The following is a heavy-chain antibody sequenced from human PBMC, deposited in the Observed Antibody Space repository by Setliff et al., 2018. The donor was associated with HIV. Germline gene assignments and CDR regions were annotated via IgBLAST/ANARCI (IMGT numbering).Heavy chain of an antibody. Sequence: SETLSLTCAVSGGSMSSGCYLWSWSRQPAGKGLEWIGPIYTSGSTDYNPSLKSRLTISVDTPKNQFPLKLRSVTAADTAVYYCARHQHNSTGYYYYYYYMAVW. D-gene: IGHD3-9*01. CDR1: GGSMSSGCYL. CDR2: IYTSGST. J-gene: IGHJ6*03. V-gene: IGHV4-61*02. CDR3: ARHQHNSTGYYYYYYYMAV.